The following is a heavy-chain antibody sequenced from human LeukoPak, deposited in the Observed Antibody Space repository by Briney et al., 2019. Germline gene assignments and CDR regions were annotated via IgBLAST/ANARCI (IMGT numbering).Heavy chain of an antibody. J-gene: IGHJ4*02. CDR1: GFTFRSYW. CDR2: IKQDGSEK. D-gene: IGHD3-22*01. V-gene: IGHV3-7*05. CDR3: ARDFIVSYYDSSGFGY. Sequence: GGSLRLSCAASGFTFRSYWMSWVRQAPGKGLEWVANIKQDGSEKYYVDSVKGRFTISRDNAKNSLYLQMNSLRAEDTAVYYCARDFIVSYYDSSGFGYCRQGTLVTVSS.